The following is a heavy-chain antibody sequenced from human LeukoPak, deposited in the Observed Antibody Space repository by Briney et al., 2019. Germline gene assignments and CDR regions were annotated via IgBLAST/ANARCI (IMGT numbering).Heavy chain of an antibody. CDR2: ISAYNGDT. V-gene: IGHV1-18*01. CDR3: ARDGYAFGGVKARFDF. Sequence: GASVKVSCKASGYTFTNYGISWVRQAPGQGLEWMGWISAYNGDTTYAQKLQGRVTMTTDTSTSTAYMELRSLRSDDTAVYYCARDGYAFGGVKARFDFWGQGTLVTVSS. CDR1: GYTFTNYG. J-gene: IGHJ4*02. D-gene: IGHD3-16*01.